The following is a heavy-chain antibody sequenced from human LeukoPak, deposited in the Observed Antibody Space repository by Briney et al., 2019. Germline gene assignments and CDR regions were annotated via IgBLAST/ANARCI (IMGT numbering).Heavy chain of an antibody. J-gene: IGHJ6*03. CDR3: AKDKGSSWFYHMDV. CDR1: GLSYDVYP. D-gene: IGHD6-13*01. V-gene: IGHV3-9*03. CDR2: IRWNSYPI. Sequence: GGPLTLSCVPSGLSYDVYPMHWARQAPGKGLEWVSGIRWNSYPIHHADSVKGRFTVSRDNAKNPLYLQMNSLRAEDLALYYCAKDKGSSWFYHMDVWGKGTTVTVPS.